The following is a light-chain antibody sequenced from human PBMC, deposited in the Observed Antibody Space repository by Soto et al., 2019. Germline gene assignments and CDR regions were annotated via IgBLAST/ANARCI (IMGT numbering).Light chain of an antibody. CDR3: QRYGSSPRYT. CDR2: GAS. CDR1: QRVSSSY. J-gene: IGKJ2*01. V-gene: IGKV3-20*01. Sequence: EIVLTQSPGTLSLSPGERATLSCRASQRVSSSYLAWYQQKPGQAPRLLIDGASSRATGIPDRFSGSGSGTDFTLNISRLEPEDFAVYYCQRYGSSPRYTFGQGTKLEIK.